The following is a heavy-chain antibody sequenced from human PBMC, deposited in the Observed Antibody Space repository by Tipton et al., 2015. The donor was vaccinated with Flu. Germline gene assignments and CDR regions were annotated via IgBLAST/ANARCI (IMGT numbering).Heavy chain of an antibody. D-gene: IGHD3-22*01. Sequence: TLSLTCSVSGDSISSFYWSWIRQPPGKGLEWIAYISNSGSSNYNPSLKSRITVSVDTSKNQFSLILSSVTAADTAVYYCARVGGDYRDTSGFIPWFDLWGQGTLVTVSS. CDR1: GDSISSFY. CDR3: ARVGGDYRDTSGFIPWFDL. J-gene: IGHJ5*02. CDR2: ISNSGSS. V-gene: IGHV4-59*01.